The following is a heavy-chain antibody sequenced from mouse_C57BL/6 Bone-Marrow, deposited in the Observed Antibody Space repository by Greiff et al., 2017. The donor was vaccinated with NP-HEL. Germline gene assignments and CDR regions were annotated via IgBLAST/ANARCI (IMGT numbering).Heavy chain of an antibody. D-gene: IGHD1-1*01. CDR1: GFTFSSYG. Sequence: EVQVVESGGDLVKPGGSLKLSCAASGFTFSSYGMSWVRQTPDKRLEWVATISSGGSYTYYPDSVKGRFTISRDNAKNTLYLQMSSLKSEDTAMYYCARHTTGKDYFDYWGQGTTLTVSS. CDR3: ARHTTGKDYFDY. CDR2: ISSGGSYT. J-gene: IGHJ2*01. V-gene: IGHV5-6*01.